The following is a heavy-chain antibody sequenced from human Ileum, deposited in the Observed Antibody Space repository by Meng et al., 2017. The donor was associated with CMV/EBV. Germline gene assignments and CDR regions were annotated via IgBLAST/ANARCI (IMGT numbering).Heavy chain of an antibody. CDR2: IYTGGPT. CDR3: ARGQTVRGFEY. V-gene: IGHV4-4*07. D-gene: IGHD3-10*01. Sequence: QAHLRESVPGLVKPSAPLSLTCTFSSASISPYYWNWIRQPAGKGLEWIGRIYTGGPTDYNPSLKSRVTMSVDTSKNQFFLNLSSVTAADTAVYYCARGQTVRGFEYWGLGILVTVSS. CDR1: SASISPYY. J-gene: IGHJ4*02.